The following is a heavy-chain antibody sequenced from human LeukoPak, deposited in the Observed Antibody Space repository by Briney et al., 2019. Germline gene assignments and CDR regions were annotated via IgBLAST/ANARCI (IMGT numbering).Heavy chain of an antibody. CDR2: MRSKGYGGKT. D-gene: IGHD3-22*01. J-gene: IGHJ3*02. CDR3: TRDPLYYDSSGFDI. Sequence: GRSRRLSCTASGFTFGDYAMSWVRRAAGKGREWVTFMRSKGYGGKTEYAASVKGRFTISRDDSKSIAYLQMNSLRAEDTAVYYCTRDPLYYDSSGFDIWGQGTMVTVSS. V-gene: IGHV3-49*04. CDR1: GFTFGDYA.